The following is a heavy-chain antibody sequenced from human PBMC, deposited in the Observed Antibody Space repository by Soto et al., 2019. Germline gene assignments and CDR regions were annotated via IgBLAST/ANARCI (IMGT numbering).Heavy chain of an antibody. CDR3: ARSHRGLSAGADGMDV. V-gene: IGHV2-70*01. J-gene: IGHJ6*02. CDR1: GSSLSTSGVC. Sequence: SGPTLVNPTQTLTLACTFSGSSLSTSGVCVSWIRQPPGKALEWLALIDWDDDKYYSTSLKTRLTISKDTSKHQVVLTMTNMDPVDTATYYCARSHRGLSAGADGMDVWGQGTTVTVSS. D-gene: IGHD6-13*01. CDR2: IDWDDDK.